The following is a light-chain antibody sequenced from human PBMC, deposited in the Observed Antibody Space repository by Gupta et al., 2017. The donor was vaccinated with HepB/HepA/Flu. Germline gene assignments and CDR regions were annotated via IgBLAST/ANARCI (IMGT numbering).Light chain of an antibody. J-gene: IGKJ1*01. CDR3: QQYNNWPWT. CDR2: GAS. V-gene: IGKV3-15*01. CDR1: QDVHTH. Sequence: EIVMTQYPATLSVSPGERVAFSCRASQDVHTHLAWMQQKPGQAPKVLFYGASARATGVPARFIGSGSRTEFTLTITSLQSEDVAVYVCQQYNNWPWTFGQGTKVEI.